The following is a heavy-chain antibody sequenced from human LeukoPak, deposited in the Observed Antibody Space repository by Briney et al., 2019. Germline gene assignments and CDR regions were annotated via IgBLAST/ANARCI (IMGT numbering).Heavy chain of an antibody. Sequence: PGGSLRLSCAASGFTFSSYSMNWVRQAPGKGLEWVSYISSSSSTINYADSVKGRFTISRDNAKNSLYLQMNSLRAEDTAVYYCARTSIAVAGGSDYWGQGTLVTVSS. V-gene: IGHV3-48*04. CDR3: ARTSIAVAGGSDY. D-gene: IGHD6-19*01. CDR1: GFTFSSYS. J-gene: IGHJ4*02. CDR2: ISSSSSTI.